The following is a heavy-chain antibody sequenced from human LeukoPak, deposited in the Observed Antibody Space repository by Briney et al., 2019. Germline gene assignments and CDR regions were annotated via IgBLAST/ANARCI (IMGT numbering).Heavy chain of an antibody. J-gene: IGHJ6*03. V-gene: IGHV4-4*07. D-gene: IGHD1-7*01. CDR1: GGSISSYY. CDR3: ARARTGTELYYYYYYMDV. CDR2: IYISGST. Sequence: PSETLSLTCTVSGGSISSYYLSWIRQTAGKGLEWIGRIYISGSTQYNPSPKRRVTMSVGTSNNHSSLKLILFSAADAAVYYCARARTGTELYYYYYYMDVWGKGTTVTVSS.